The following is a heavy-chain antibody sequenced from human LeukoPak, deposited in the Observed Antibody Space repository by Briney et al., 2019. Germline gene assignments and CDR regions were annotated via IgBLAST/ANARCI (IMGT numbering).Heavy chain of an antibody. D-gene: IGHD2-15*01. Sequence: SETLSLTCTVSGGSISSYYWSWIRQPPGKGLEWIGYIYYSGSTNYNPSLKSRVTISVDTSKNQFSLKLSSVTAADTAVYYCASFCSGGSCSPFDYWGQGTLVTVSS. CDR1: GGSISSYY. J-gene: IGHJ4*02. V-gene: IGHV4-59*12. CDR2: IYYSGST. CDR3: ASFCSGGSCSPFDY.